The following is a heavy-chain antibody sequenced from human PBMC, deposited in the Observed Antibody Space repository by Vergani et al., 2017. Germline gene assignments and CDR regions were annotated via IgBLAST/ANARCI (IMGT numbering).Heavy chain of an antibody. CDR3: ARGDYGILTGYRY. V-gene: IGHV1-46*03. D-gene: IGHD3-9*01. Sequence: QVQVVQSGAEVKKSGASVKVSCKTSGYTFSNYYMHWVRQAPGQGLEWMGIINPSGGHTNYAQKFPGRVTMTRDTSTSTVYMELGSLGSEDTAIYYCARGDYGILTGYRYWGQGTLVTVSA. CDR2: INPSGGHT. CDR1: GYTFSNYY. J-gene: IGHJ4*01.